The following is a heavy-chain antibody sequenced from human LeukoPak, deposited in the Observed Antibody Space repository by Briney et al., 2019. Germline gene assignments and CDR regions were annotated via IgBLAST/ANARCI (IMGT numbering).Heavy chain of an antibody. Sequence: ASVKVSCKASGNTFIGYWIHWVRQAPGQGLEWMGAINPRGDATIGAQKFQGRVTTTRDTSTSTIYIELSSLRSEDTAVYYCAREGQQLKHFDYWGQGTLVTVSS. D-gene: IGHD1-1*01. V-gene: IGHV1-46*01. CDR3: AREGQQLKHFDY. CDR2: INPRGDAT. CDR1: GNTFIGYW. J-gene: IGHJ4*02.